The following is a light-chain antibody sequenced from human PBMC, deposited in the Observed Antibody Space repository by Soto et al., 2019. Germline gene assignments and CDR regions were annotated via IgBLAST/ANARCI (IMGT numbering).Light chain of an antibody. J-gene: IGKJ3*01. CDR2: DAS. V-gene: IGKV3-11*01. CDR3: QQRSNWPPFT. CDR1: QSVSIS. Sequence: EIVMTQSPATLSVSPGVRATLSFRSSQSVSISLAWYQQKPGQAPRLLIYDASNRATGIPARFSGSGSGTDFTLTISSLEPEDFAVYYCQQRSNWPPFTFGPGTKVDIK.